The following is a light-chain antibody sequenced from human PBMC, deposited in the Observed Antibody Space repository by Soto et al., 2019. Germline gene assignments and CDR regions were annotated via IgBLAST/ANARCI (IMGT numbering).Light chain of an antibody. CDR2: AAS. J-gene: IGKJ4*01. Sequence: DIQMTQSPSSLSASVGDRVTITCRASQSISSYLNWYQQKPGKAPKLLISAASSFQSGVSSRFSGSGSGTDFTLTISSLQPEDFATYYCQQSYGTPLTFGGGTKVEI. V-gene: IGKV1-39*01. CDR1: QSISSY. CDR3: QQSYGTPLT.